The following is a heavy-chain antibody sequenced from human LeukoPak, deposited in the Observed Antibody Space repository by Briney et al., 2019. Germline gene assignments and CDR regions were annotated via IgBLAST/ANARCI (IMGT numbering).Heavy chain of an antibody. V-gene: IGHV4-34*01. CDR2: INRSGST. Sequence: PSETQSLTCAVYGGSFSGYYWSWIRQPPGKGLECIGEINRSGSTNYNPSLKSRVTISVDTSKNQFSLKMSSVTAADTAVYCCARAHYRTLDYWGQGTLVTVSS. CDR1: GGSFSGYY. CDR3: ARAHYRTLDY. D-gene: IGHD1-14*01. J-gene: IGHJ4*02.